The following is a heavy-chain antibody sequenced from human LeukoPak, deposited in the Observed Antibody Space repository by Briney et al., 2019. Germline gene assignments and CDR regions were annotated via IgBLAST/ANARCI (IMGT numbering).Heavy chain of an antibody. CDR3: ARGPLDSGYTYFDD. D-gene: IGHD5-12*01. CDR2: IYYSGNS. CDR1: GGSISSYY. Sequence: SETLSLTCTVSGGSISSYYWSWIRQPLGKGLEWLGYIYYSGNSNYNPSLKSRVTVSVDMSKNQFSLKLSSVTAADTAVYYCARGPLDSGYTYFDDWGQGTLVTVSS. J-gene: IGHJ4*02. V-gene: IGHV4-59*01.